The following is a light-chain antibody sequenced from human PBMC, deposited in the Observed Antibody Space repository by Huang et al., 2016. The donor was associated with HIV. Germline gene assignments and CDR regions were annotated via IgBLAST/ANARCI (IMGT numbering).Light chain of an antibody. CDR2: KAA. J-gene: IGKJ1*01. Sequence: DIQMTPSPSTLSASVGDRVTIPCRASQSISSWLAWYQQKPGKAPKHLIYKAASLESGVPARFSGSGSGTEFTLTISSLQPDDFATYYCQQYNSYWTFGQGTKVEIK. CDR3: QQYNSYWT. V-gene: IGKV1-5*03. CDR1: QSISSW.